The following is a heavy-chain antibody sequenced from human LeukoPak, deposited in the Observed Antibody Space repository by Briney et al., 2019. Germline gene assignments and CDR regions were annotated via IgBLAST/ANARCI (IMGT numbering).Heavy chain of an antibody. Sequence: SETLSLACSVSGVSISSYYWSWIRQPAGKGLEWIGRIFASGSTNYNPSLKSRVTISLDTSKNQLSLKLSSVTAADTAVYYCARSSSGWYGNPDYWGQGTLVTVSS. V-gene: IGHV4-4*07. CDR3: ARSSSGWYGNPDY. J-gene: IGHJ4*02. CDR2: IFASGST. D-gene: IGHD6-19*01. CDR1: GVSISSYY.